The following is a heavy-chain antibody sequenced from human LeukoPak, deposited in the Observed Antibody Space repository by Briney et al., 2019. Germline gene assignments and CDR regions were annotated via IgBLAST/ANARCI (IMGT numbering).Heavy chain of an antibody. Sequence: GGSLRLSCAASGFTFSIYSMNWVRQAPGKGLEWVSYISSGSSTIYYADSVKGRFTISRDNAKNALYLQMNSLRDEDTAVYYCATCRYGDCFFDYWGQGTLVTVSS. CDR3: ATCRYGDCFFDY. V-gene: IGHV3-48*02. CDR1: GFTFSIYS. J-gene: IGHJ4*02. CDR2: ISSGSSTI. D-gene: IGHD4-17*01.